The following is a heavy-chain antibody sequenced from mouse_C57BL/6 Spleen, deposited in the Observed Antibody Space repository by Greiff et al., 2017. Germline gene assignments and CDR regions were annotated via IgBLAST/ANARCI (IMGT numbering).Heavy chain of an antibody. J-gene: IGHJ2*01. D-gene: IGHD1-1*01. CDR2: IYPGDGDT. Sequence: QVQLQQPGPELVKPGASVKISCKASGYAFSSSWMNWVKQRPGKGLEWIGRIYPGDGDTNYNGKFKGKATLTADKSSSTAYMQLSSLTSEDSAVYFCARPDYYGSKYFDYWGQGTTLTVSS. CDR3: ARPDYYGSKYFDY. V-gene: IGHV1-82*01. CDR1: GYAFSSSW.